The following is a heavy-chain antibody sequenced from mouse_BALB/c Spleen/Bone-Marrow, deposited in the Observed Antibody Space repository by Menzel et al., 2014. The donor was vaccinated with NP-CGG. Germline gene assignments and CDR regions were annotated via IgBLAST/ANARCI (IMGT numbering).Heavy chain of an antibody. CDR2: IDPETGGT. CDR1: GYTFTDYE. D-gene: IGHD4-1*01. J-gene: IGHJ3*01. Sequence: VQPQQTGAELVRPRASVTLSCKASGYTFTDYEMHWVKQTPVHGLEWIGAIDPETGGTAYNQTFKGKATLTAAKSSSTAYMELRSLTSEDSAVYYCTRSETGSFTYWGQGTLVTAS. CDR3: TRSETGSFTY. V-gene: IGHV1-15*01.